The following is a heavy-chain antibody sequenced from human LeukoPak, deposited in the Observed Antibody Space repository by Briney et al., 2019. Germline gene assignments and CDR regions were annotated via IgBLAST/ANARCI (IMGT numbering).Heavy chain of an antibody. CDR2: INHSGST. CDR1: GGSFSGYY. V-gene: IGHV4-34*01. J-gene: IGHJ5*02. Sequence: PSEILSLTCAVYGGSFSGYYWSWIRQPPGKGLEWIGEINHSGSTNYNPSLKSRVTISVDTSKNQFSLKLSSVTAADTAVYYCARGFGFDPWGQGTLVTVSS. CDR3: ARGFGFDP.